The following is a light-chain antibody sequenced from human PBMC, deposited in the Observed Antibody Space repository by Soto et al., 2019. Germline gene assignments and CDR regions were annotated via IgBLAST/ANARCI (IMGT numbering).Light chain of an antibody. J-gene: IGKJ4*01. CDR1: QSISSY. CDR3: QQSHSTPT. V-gene: IGKV1-39*01. CDR2: AAS. Sequence: DNKMTQSPSTLSASVGHRVTITCRASQSISSYLNWYQQQPGKSPQHLNHAASRMQRWGPSRFSGSGYGTDFTLSISSLQPEDFATYYCQQSHSTPTFGGGTKVDIK.